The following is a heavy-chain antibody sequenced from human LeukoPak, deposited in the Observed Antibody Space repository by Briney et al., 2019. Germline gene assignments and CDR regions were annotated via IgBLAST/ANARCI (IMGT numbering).Heavy chain of an antibody. D-gene: IGHD3-10*01. J-gene: IGHJ5*02. CDR1: GYTFTGYY. CDR2: INPNSGGT. Sequence: ASVKVSCKASGYTFTGYYMHWARQAPGQGLEWMGWINPNSGGTNYAQKFQGRVTMTRDTSISTAYMELSRLRSDDTAVYYCARVKVTMVRGVMFPFDPWGQGTLVTVSS. CDR3: ARVKVTMVRGVMFPFDP. V-gene: IGHV1-2*02.